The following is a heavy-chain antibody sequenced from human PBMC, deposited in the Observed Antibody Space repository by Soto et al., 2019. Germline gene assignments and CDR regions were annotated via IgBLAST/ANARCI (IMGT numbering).Heavy chain of an antibody. Sequence: QVPLVESGGGVVQPGRSLRLSCAASGFTFRNYGMHWVRQAPAKGLEWVALVWYDGGNKNYVDSGKGRFTISRDNSKNTLYLQMNSLRDEDTAVYYCVRAAGYSGNDYVYYYGMDVWGQGTTVTVSS. J-gene: IGHJ6*02. D-gene: IGHD5-12*01. V-gene: IGHV3-33*01. CDR1: GFTFRNYG. CDR2: VWYDGGNK. CDR3: VRAAGYSGNDYVYYYGMDV.